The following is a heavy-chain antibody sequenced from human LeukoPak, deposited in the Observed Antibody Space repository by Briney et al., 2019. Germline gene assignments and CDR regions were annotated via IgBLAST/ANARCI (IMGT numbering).Heavy chain of an antibody. CDR1: GGSISNYY. CDR2: VYYTGST. J-gene: IGHJ4*02. Sequence: PSETLSLTCPVSGGSISNYYYWTWIRQPPGKGLEWIGCVYYTGSTNFNPSLKSRVTMSLDTSRNQFSLKLTSLTAADTAVYYCARGAMATTPFFDYWGQGTLVTVSS. V-gene: IGHV4-59*01. CDR3: ARGAMATTPFFDY. D-gene: IGHD5-24*01.